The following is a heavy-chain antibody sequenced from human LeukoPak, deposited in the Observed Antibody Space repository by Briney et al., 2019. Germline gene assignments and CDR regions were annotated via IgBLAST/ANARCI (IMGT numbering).Heavy chain of an antibody. CDR2: IYYSGST. CDR1: GGSISSYY. J-gene: IGHJ4*02. V-gene: IGHV4-59*01. Sequence: SETLSLTCTVSGGSISSYYWSWIRQPPGKGLEWIGYIYYSGSTNYNPSLKSRVTISVDTSKNQFSLKLSSVTAADTAVYYCARRVVTTREDYFDYWGQGTLATVSS. CDR3: ARRVVTTREDYFDY. D-gene: IGHD2-21*02.